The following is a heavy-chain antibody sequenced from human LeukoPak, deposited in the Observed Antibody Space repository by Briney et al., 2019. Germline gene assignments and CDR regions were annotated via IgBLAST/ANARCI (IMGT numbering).Heavy chain of an antibody. CDR3: TTVFSGSYRWLVRGRIEYFDY. D-gene: IGHD6-19*01. V-gene: IGHV3-15*01. CDR2: IKSKTDGGTT. J-gene: IGHJ4*02. Sequence: PGGSPRLSCAASGFTFSNAWMSWVRQAPGKGLEWVGRIKSKTDGGTTDYAAPVKGRFTISRDDSKNTLYLQMNSLKTEDTAVYYCTTVFSGSYRWLVRGRIEYFDYWGQGTLVTVSS. CDR1: GFTFSNAW.